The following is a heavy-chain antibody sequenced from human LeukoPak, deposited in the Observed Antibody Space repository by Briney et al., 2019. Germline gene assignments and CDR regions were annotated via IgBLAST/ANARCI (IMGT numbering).Heavy chain of an antibody. D-gene: IGHD4-17*01. CDR2: IYPGDSDT. CDR3: XTGYGDYFNWFDP. Sequence: GESLKISCKGSGYSFTSYWIGWVRQMPGKGLEWMGIIYPGDSDTRYSPSFQGQVTISADKSISTAYLQWSSLKASDTAMYYXXTGYGDYFNWFDPWGQGTLVTVSS. CDR1: GYSFTSYW. V-gene: IGHV5-51*01. J-gene: IGHJ5*02.